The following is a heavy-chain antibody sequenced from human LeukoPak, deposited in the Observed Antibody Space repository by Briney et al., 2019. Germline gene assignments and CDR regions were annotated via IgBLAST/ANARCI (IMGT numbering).Heavy chain of an antibody. Sequence: GGSLRLSCVVSGFTFKNYYMHWVRQAPGKGLVWVSRINGDGSSSAYADSVKGRFSISRDNAKSTLYLQMNSLSVEDTAVYHCARGGVVAAQDYWGQGTLVTVTS. CDR3: ARGGVVAAQDY. J-gene: IGHJ4*02. CDR2: INGDGSSS. CDR1: GFTFKNYY. D-gene: IGHD2-15*01. V-gene: IGHV3-74*01.